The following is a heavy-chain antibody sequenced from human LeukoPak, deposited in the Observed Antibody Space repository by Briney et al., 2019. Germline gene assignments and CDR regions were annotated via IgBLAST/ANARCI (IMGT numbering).Heavy chain of an antibody. CDR2: ISGSGGST. CDR1: GFTFSSYA. D-gene: IGHD6-13*01. CDR3: AKEWIAAAGPIDY. V-gene: IGHV3-23*01. J-gene: IGHJ4*02. Sequence: GGSLRLSCAASGFTFSSYAMSRVRQAPGKGLEWVSAISGSGGSTYYADSVKGRFTIPRDNPKNTLYLQMNSLRAEDTAVYYCAKEWIAAAGPIDYWGQGTLVTVSS.